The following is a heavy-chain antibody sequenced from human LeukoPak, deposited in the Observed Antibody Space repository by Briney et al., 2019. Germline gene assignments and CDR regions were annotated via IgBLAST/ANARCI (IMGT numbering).Heavy chain of an antibody. D-gene: IGHD2-2*01. V-gene: IGHV1-69*06. CDR2: IIPIFGTA. Sequence: SVKVSCKASRGTFSSYAISWVRQAPGQGLEWMGGIIPIFGTANYAQKFQGRVTITADKSTSTAYMELSSLRSEDTAVYYCARDPLSREDIVVVPAAYNWFDPWGQGTLVTVSS. J-gene: IGHJ5*02. CDR3: ARDPLSREDIVVVPAAYNWFDP. CDR1: RGTFSSYA.